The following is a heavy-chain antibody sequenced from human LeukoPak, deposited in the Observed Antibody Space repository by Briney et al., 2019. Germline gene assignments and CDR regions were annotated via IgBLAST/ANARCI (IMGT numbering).Heavy chain of an antibody. Sequence: PSETLSLTCGVSGDSVSGYYWSWIRRPPEKGLEWIGYIHSSGSTNYSPSLKSRLALSVDTSKNQFSLNLNSVTAADTAVYYCARDQGYYEPWGQGTLDTVSS. D-gene: IGHD3-22*01. V-gene: IGHV4-59*02. CDR3: ARDQGYYEP. J-gene: IGHJ4*02. CDR1: GDSVSGYY. CDR2: IHSSGST.